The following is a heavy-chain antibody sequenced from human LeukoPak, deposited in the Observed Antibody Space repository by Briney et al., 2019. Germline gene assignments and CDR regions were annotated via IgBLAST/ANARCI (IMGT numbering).Heavy chain of an antibody. CDR1: GGTFSSYA. CDR3: ARALEQQLNWLDP. V-gene: IGHV1-69*06. D-gene: IGHD6-13*01. J-gene: IGHJ5*02. Sequence: ASVKVSCKASGGTFSSYAISWVRQAPGQGLEWMGGIIPIFGTANYAQKFQGRVTITADKSTRTAYMELSSLRSEDTAVYYCARALEQQLNWLDPWGQGTLVTVSS. CDR2: IIPIFGTA.